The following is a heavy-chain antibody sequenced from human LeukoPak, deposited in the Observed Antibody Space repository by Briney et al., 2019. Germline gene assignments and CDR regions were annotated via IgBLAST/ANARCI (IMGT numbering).Heavy chain of an antibody. Sequence: SETLSLTCTVSGGSISSYYWSWIRQPPGKGLEWIGYIYYSGGTNYNPSLKSRVTISVDTSKNQFSLKLSSVTAADTAVYYCARHAPYYYDSSGYDYWGQGTLVTVSS. D-gene: IGHD3-22*01. CDR2: IYYSGGT. CDR1: GGSISSYY. CDR3: ARHAPYYYDSSGYDY. V-gene: IGHV4-59*08. J-gene: IGHJ4*02.